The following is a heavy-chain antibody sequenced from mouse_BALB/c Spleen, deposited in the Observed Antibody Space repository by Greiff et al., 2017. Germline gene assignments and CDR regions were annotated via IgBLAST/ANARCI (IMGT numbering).Heavy chain of an antibody. CDR3: ARGDHMGTWFAY. Sequence: EVKLMESGGGLVKPGGSLKLSCAASGFTFSDYYMYWVRQTPEKRLEWVATISDGGSYTYYPDSVKGRFTISRDNAKNNLYLQMSSLKSEDTAMYYCARGDHMGTWFAYWGQGTLVTVSA. CDR1: GFTFSDYY. CDR2: ISDGGSYT. J-gene: IGHJ3*01. D-gene: IGHD3-3*01. V-gene: IGHV5-4*02.